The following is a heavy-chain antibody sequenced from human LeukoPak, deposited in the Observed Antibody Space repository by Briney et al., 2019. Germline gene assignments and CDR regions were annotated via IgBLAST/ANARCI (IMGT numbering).Heavy chain of an antibody. CDR2: INTNTGNP. J-gene: IGHJ4*02. CDR3: ARGGILGMGFGLFIDY. D-gene: IGHD2-21*01. V-gene: IGHV7-4-1*02. CDR1: GYTFTSYA. Sequence: GASVKVSCKASGYTFTSYAMNWVRQAPGQGLEWMGWINTNTGNPTYAQGFTGRFVFSLDTSVSTAYLQISSLKAEDTAVYYCARGGILGMGFGLFIDYWGQGTRVTVSS.